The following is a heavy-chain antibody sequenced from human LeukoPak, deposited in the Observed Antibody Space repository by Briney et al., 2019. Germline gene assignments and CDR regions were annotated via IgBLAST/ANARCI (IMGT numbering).Heavy chain of an antibody. V-gene: IGHV1-18*01. J-gene: IGHJ3*02. Sequence: ASVKVSCKASGGTFSSYAISWVRQAPGQGLEWMGWISAYNGNTNYAQKLQGRVTMTTDTSTSTAYMELRSLRSDDTAVYCCARDARGVSSSFPNGAFDIWGQGTMVTVSS. CDR2: ISAYNGNT. CDR3: ARDARGVSSSFPNGAFDI. CDR1: GGTFSSYA. D-gene: IGHD6-13*01.